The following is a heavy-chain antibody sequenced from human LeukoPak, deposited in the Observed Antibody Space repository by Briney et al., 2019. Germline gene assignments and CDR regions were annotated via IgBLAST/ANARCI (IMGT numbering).Heavy chain of an antibody. V-gene: IGHV3-48*01. D-gene: IGHD5-12*01. CDR3: SSCIGDDRGPGDFDY. CDR1: GLLYSIYS. J-gene: IGHJ4*02. Sequence: GGSQRLSCAACGLLYSIYSMMWVRMAPGKGQEWVIYISSSCSTIHYTDCEEGLFTISRNNAKNAVSLQRNSVRAGAASVYSCSSCIGDDRGPGDFDYWGQGTLVTVSS. CDR2: ISSSCSTI.